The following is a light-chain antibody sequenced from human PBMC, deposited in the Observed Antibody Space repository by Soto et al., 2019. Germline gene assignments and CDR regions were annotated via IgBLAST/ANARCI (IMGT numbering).Light chain of an antibody. CDR1: QSVSYN. CDR2: GAF. Sequence: EIVMTQSPATLSVSPGERATLSCRASQSVSYNLAWYQQKPGQGPRLLIYGAFTRATGIPARFSGSGSGTDFTLTISSLQSEDFAVYYCQQYKNWPPITFGGGTKVEIK. V-gene: IGKV3-15*01. CDR3: QQYKNWPPIT. J-gene: IGKJ4*01.